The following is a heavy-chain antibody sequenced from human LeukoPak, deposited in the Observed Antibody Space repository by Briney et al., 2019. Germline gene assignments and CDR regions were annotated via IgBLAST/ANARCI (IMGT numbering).Heavy chain of an antibody. Sequence: AGSLRLSCAASGFTFSSYSMNWVRQAPGKGLEWVSSISSTSTYIYYADSVKGRFTISRDNAKNSLYLQMNSLRADDTAVYYCAKDYREQWLLRSIDYWGQGILVTVPS. CDR2: ISSTSTYI. V-gene: IGHV3-21*01. J-gene: IGHJ4*02. CDR1: GFTFSSYS. CDR3: AKDYREQWLLRSIDY. D-gene: IGHD6-19*01.